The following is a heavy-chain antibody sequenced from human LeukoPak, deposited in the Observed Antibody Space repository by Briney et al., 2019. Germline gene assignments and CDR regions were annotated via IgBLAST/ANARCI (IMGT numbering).Heavy chain of an antibody. Sequence: SVKVPCKASGGTFSSYAISWVRQAPGQGLEWMGGIIPIFGTANYAQKFQGRVTITADESTSTAYMELSSLRSEDTAVYYCARGYYGSGSYANNWFDPWGQGTLVTVSS. V-gene: IGHV1-69*13. D-gene: IGHD3-10*01. CDR1: GGTFSSYA. CDR2: IIPIFGTA. CDR3: ARGYYGSGSYANNWFDP. J-gene: IGHJ5*02.